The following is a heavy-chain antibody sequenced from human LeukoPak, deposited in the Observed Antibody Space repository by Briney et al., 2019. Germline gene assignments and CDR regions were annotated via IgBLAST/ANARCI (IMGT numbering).Heavy chain of an antibody. J-gene: IGHJ4*02. V-gene: IGHV3-23*01. CDR3: AKDLPSRWLPDY. CDR2: VSGSGGST. CDR1: GFTFSSYA. Sequence: GGSLRLSCAASGFTFSSYAMSWVRQAPGKGLEWVSAVSGSGGSTYYADSVKGRFTISRDNSRNTLYLQMNSLRAEDTAVYYCAKDLPSRWLPDYWGQGTLVTVSS. D-gene: IGHD3-22*01.